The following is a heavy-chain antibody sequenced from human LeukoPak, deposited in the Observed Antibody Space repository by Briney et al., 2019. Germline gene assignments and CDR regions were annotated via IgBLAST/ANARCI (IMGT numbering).Heavy chain of an antibody. D-gene: IGHD4-17*01. CDR2: IIPLLGTA. CDR1: GGTFSSYP. V-gene: IGHV1-69*05. J-gene: IGHJ6*03. CDR3: ASGDTVTTTGYCYYYMDV. Sequence: SVKVSCKASGGTFSSYPISWVRQAPGQGLEWMGGIIPLLGTADYAQKFQGRVTITTDESTSTAYMELSSLRSEDTAMYYCASGDTVTTTGYCYYYMDVWGKGTTVTVSS.